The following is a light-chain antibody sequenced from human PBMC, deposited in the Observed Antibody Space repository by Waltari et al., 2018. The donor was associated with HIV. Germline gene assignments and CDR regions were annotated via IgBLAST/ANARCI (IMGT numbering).Light chain of an antibody. V-gene: IGLV1-47*01. Sequence: QSVLTQPPSASGTPGQRVPISCSGSSSNIGSNYVYWYQQLPGTAPKLLIYRNNQRPSGVPDRFSGSKSGTSASLAISGLRSEDEADYYCAAWDDSLSGGFGGGTKLTVL. CDR1: SSNIGSNY. J-gene: IGLJ3*02. CDR3: AAWDDSLSGG. CDR2: RNN.